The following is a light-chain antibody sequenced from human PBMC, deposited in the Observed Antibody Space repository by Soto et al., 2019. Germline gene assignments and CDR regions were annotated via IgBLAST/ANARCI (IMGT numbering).Light chain of an antibody. J-gene: IGKJ2*01. V-gene: IGKV3D-15*01. Sequence: TQSPALLSVSPGETATLSCKASRPIANKLAWYQQSPGQTPRLLIYGASTRASGVPDRFSGSGSGTDFTLPITSPQAEDFATYYCQQYYDWPPNTFGQGTKFDIK. CDR3: QQYYDWPPNT. CDR2: GAS. CDR1: RPIANK.